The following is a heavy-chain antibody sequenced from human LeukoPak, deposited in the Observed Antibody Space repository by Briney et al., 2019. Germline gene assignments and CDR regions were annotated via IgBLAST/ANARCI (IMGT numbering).Heavy chain of an antibody. V-gene: IGHV5-51*01. Sequence: GESLKISCKGSGYSFTSYWIGWVRQMPGKGLEWMGIIYPGDSDTRYSPSLQGQVTISADKSISTAYLQWSSLKASDTAMYYCARHSYSGYDLRSIFFDYWGQGTLVTVSS. CDR1: GYSFTSYW. D-gene: IGHD5-12*01. J-gene: IGHJ4*02. CDR2: IYPGDSDT. CDR3: ARHSYSGYDLRSIFFDY.